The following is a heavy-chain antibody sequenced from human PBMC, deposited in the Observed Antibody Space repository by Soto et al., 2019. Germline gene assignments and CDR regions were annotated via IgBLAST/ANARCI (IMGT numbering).Heavy chain of an antibody. CDR2: IYYSGST. V-gene: IGHV4-61*01. CDR1: GGSVSSVNYY. Sequence: SETLSLTCTVSGGSVSSVNYYWSWIRQPPGKGLEWIGYIYYSGSTNYNPSLKSRVTISVETSKNQFSLKLRSVTAADTAVYYCAKLGRYFDWLSRGPIFDYWGQGTLVTVSS. J-gene: IGHJ4*02. CDR3: AKLGRYFDWLSRGPIFDY. D-gene: IGHD3-9*01.